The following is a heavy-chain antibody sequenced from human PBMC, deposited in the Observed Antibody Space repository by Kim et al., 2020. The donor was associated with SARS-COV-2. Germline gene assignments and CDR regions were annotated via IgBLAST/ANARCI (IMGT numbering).Heavy chain of an antibody. CDR2: IYHSGST. CDR3: ARATYDYVWGSYRYFYFDY. Sequence: SETLSLTCTVSGYSISSGYYWGWIRQPPGKGLEWIGSIYHSGSTYYNPSLKSRVTISVDTSKNQFSLKLSSVTAADTAVYYCARATYDYVWGSYRYFYFDYWGQGTLVTVSS. V-gene: IGHV4-38-2*02. D-gene: IGHD3-16*02. J-gene: IGHJ4*02. CDR1: GYSISSGYY.